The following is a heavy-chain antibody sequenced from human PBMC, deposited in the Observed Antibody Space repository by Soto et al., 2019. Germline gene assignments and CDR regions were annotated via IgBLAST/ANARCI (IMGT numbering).Heavy chain of an antibody. V-gene: IGHV4-30-2*01. J-gene: IGHJ4*02. CDR2: IYHSGST. CDR3: ARATYYCGSGTKGFDY. Sequence: PSETLSLTCAVSGGSISSGGYSWSWIRQPPGKGLEWIGYIYHSGSTFYNPSLKSRVSISVDTSKNQFSLKLTSVTAADTAVYYCARATYYCGSGTKGFDYWGQGTLVTVSS. D-gene: IGHD3-10*01. CDR1: GGSISSGGYS.